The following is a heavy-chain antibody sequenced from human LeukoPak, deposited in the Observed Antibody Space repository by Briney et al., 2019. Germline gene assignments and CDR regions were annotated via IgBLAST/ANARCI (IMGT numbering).Heavy chain of an antibody. J-gene: IGHJ4*02. CDR2: ISYDGKNK. D-gene: IGHD2-21*02. CDR1: GFSFSTYG. V-gene: IGHV3-30*18. CDR3: AKAPPNCNSVDCYTDH. Sequence: GGSLRLSCAASGFSFSTYGMHWVRQAPGKGLEWVAVISYDGKNKNYADSVTGRFTISRDNSKNTLYLHMNSVRAEDTAVYYCAKAPPNCNSVDCYTDHWGQGTLVTVSS.